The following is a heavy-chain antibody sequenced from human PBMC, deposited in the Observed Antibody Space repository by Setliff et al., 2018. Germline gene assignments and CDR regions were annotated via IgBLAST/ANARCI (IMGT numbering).Heavy chain of an antibody. J-gene: IGHJ4*02. Sequence: ASVKVSCKASGYTLSNSILSWVRQAPGQGLEWVGWISAYNGKTYSAQKFQDRVTLTTHTSTNMGYLELRGLRSDDTAVYYCLRLARYCTKIACQATSGDEVWGLGTLVTVSS. V-gene: IGHV1-18*01. CDR1: GYTLSNSI. CDR2: ISAYNGKT. CDR3: LRLARYCTKIACQATSGDEV. D-gene: IGHD2-8*01.